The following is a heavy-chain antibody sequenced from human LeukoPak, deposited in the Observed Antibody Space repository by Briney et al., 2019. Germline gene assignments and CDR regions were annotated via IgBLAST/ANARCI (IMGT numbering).Heavy chain of an antibody. CDR3: ARYSSSSGGASYYLDY. CDR1: GFSLRNYW. V-gene: IGHV3-74*01. Sequence: QPGGSLRLSCAASGFSLRNYWMHWVRQVPGKRLVWVSRIGGDGSVTNYADSVKGRFTICRDSAKNTLFPQINGLRAEDTAVYYCARYSSSSGGASYYLDYWGHGTLVTVSS. J-gene: IGHJ4*01. CDR2: IGGDGSVT. D-gene: IGHD6-6*01.